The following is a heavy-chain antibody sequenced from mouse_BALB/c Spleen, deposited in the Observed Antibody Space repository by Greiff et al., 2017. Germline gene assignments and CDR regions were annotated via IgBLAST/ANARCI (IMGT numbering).Heavy chain of an antibody. J-gene: IGHJ2*01. CDR3: ARGWDYDYEIDY. V-gene: IGHV3-8*02. Sequence: EVKLMESGPSLVKPSQTLSLTCSVTGDSITSGYWNWIRKFPGNKLEYMGYISYSGSTYYNPSLKSRISITRDTSKNQYYLQLNSVTTEDTATYYCARGWDYDYEIDYWGQGTTLTVSS. CDR1: GDSITSGY. D-gene: IGHD2-4*01. CDR2: ISYSGST.